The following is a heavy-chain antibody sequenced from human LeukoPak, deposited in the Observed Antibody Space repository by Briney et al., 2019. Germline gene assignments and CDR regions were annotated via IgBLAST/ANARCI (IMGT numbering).Heavy chain of an antibody. CDR2: ISSSGGTI. Sequence: GGSLRLSCAASGFTFSSYEMNWVRQAPGKGLEWVSYISSSGGTIYYADSVKGRFTISRDNAKNSLYLQMNSLRAEDTAVYYCAELGITMIGGVWGKGTTVTISS. CDR1: GFTFSSYE. J-gene: IGHJ6*04. CDR3: AELGITMIGGV. V-gene: IGHV3-48*03. D-gene: IGHD3-10*02.